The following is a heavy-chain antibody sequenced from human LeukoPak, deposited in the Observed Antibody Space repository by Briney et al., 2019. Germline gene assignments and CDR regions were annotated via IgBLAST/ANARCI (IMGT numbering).Heavy chain of an antibody. D-gene: IGHD2-2*01. CDR1: GFTFSSYA. V-gene: IGHV3-30-3*01. CDR3: ARDPSVPAASFDY. J-gene: IGHJ4*02. Sequence: GGSLRLSCAASGFTFSSYAMHWVRQAPGKGLEWVAVISYDGSNKYYADSVKGRFTISRDNSKNTLYLQMNSLRAEDTAVYYCARDPSVPAASFDYWGQGTLVTVSS. CDR2: ISYDGSNK.